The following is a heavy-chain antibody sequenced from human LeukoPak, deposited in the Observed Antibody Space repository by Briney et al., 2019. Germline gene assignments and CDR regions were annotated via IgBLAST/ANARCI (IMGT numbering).Heavy chain of an antibody. J-gene: IGHJ4*02. D-gene: IGHD5-24*01. V-gene: IGHV1-69*04. CDR2: IIPIFGIA. CDR1: GGTFSSYA. Sequence: SVKVSCKASGGTFSSYAISWVRQAPGQGLEWMGRIIPIFGIANYAQKFQGRVTITADKSTSTAYMELSSLRSEDTAVYYCARGEMATMYFDYWGQGTLVTVSS. CDR3: ARGEMATMYFDY.